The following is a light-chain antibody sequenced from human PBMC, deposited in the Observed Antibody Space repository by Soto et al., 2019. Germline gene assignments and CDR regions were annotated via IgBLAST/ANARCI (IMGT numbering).Light chain of an antibody. Sequence: IQLTQSPSPLSASVGDRVTITCRASQGISSYLAWYQQKPGKAPKLLIYAASTLQSGVPSRFSGSGSGTDFTLTISSLQPEDFATYYCQQLNSYPHTFGQGTKLEIK. J-gene: IGKJ2*01. CDR2: AAS. CDR1: QGISSY. CDR3: QQLNSYPHT. V-gene: IGKV1-9*01.